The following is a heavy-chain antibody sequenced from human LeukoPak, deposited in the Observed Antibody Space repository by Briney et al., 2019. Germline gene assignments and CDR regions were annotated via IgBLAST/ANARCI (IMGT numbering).Heavy chain of an antibody. CDR1: GFTFSSYA. CDR2: ISYDGSNK. CDR3: ARVSIEVATPPFDY. J-gene: IGHJ4*02. V-gene: IGHV3-30-3*01. Sequence: PGGSLRLSCAASGFTFSSYAMHWVRQAPGKGLEWVAVISYDGSNKYYADSVKGRFTISRDNSKNTLYLQMNSLRAEDTAVYYCARVSIEVATPPFDYWGQGTLVTVSS. D-gene: IGHD5-12*01.